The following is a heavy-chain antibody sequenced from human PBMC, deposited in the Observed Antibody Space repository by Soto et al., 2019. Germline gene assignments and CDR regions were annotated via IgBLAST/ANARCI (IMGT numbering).Heavy chain of an antibody. CDR2: ISGYNGDT. V-gene: IGHV1-18*01. CDR3: AKYGHPPYYYYAMDV. Sequence: QGQLVQSGPAAKKPGDSVKSSCLYSGYTFSRYGISWVRQAPGQGLEWMGWISGYNGDTKYAQKVQGRVTITIDTAMYTAYMELRSLTSDDTAIYYCAKYGHPPYYYYAMDVWGQGTTVTVSS. J-gene: IGHJ6*02. D-gene: IGHD3-10*01. CDR1: GYTFSRYG.